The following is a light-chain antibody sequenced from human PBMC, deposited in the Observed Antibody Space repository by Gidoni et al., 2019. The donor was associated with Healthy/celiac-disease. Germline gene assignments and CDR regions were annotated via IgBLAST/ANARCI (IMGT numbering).Light chain of an antibody. CDR2: GAS. CDR1: QSVSHSY. V-gene: IGKV3-20*01. J-gene: IGKJ2*01. CDR3: QQYGSSPRYT. Sequence: DIVLTQSPGTLSLSPGERATLSCRASQSVSHSYLAWYRQKPGQAPRRLIDGASSRATCIPDRFSGSGSGTDFTLTISRLEPEDFAVYYCQQYGSSPRYTFGQGTKLEIK.